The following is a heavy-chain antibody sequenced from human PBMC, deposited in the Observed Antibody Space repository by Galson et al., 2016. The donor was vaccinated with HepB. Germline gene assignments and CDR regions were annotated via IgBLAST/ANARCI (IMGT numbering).Heavy chain of an antibody. CDR1: GYSFSSHW. J-gene: IGHJ3*02. CDR2: IYPGDSDA. CDR3: AAGYYGGGYDAFDM. Sequence: QSGAEVKKPGESLRISCQGSGYSFSSHWIAWVRQRPGKGLEWMGIIYPGDSDARYSPSFQGQVTFSADKAISTASLQWNSLKASDTAMYYCAAGYYGGGYDAFDMWGQGTLVTVSS. D-gene: IGHD3-10*01. V-gene: IGHV5-51*01.